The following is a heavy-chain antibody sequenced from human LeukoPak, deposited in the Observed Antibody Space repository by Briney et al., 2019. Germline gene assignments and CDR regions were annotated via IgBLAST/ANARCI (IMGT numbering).Heavy chain of an antibody. CDR1: GGSASTYY. CDR3: ARAPNWDRPFDN. CDR2: LYNSVIT. Sequence: KTSETLSLTCTVSGGSASTYYWSWIRQPPGKGLEWIGYLYNSVITNSIPSLKSRVTISLDTSRNEVSLRLTSVTAADTAVYYCARAPNWDRPFDNWGQGTLVTVSS. J-gene: IGHJ4*02. V-gene: IGHV4-59*02. D-gene: IGHD7-27*01.